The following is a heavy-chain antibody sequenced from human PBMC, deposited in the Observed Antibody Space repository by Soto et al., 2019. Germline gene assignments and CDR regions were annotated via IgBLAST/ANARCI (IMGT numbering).Heavy chain of an antibody. V-gene: IGHV4-39*07. CDR2: IYYSGST. Sequence: SETLSLTCTVSGGSISSSSYYWGWIRQPPGKGLEWIGSIYYSGSTYYNPSLKSRVTISVDRSKNQFSLKLSSVTAADTAVYYCASGQQLVRNFWGQGPLVNVSS. D-gene: IGHD6-13*01. J-gene: IGHJ4*02. CDR3: ASGQQLVRNF. CDR1: GGSISSSSYY.